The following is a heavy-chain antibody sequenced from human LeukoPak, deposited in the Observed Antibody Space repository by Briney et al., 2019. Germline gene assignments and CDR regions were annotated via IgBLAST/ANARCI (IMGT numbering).Heavy chain of an antibody. CDR2: IYYSGIT. D-gene: IGHD6-19*01. CDR3: ARSYSSGWFYFDY. Sequence: PSETLSLTCTVSGGSISSYYWSWVRQSPGKGREWSGYIYYSGITDYNPSLKSRVTISVDTSQNQFSLKLSSVTAADTAVYYCARSYSSGWFYFDYWGQGTLVTVSS. CDR1: GGSISSYY. J-gene: IGHJ4*02. V-gene: IGHV4-59*01.